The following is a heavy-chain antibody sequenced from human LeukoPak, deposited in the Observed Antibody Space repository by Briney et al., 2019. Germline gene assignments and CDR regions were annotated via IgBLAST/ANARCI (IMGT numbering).Heavy chain of an antibody. CDR3: ARDKYYDCSGYYRPDAFDI. CDR1: GYSISSGYY. CDR2: IYHSGST. Sequence: SETLSLTCTVSGYSISSGYYWGWIRQPPGKGLEWIGSIYHSGSTYYNPSLKSRVTISVDTSKNQFSLKLSSVTAADTAVYYCARDKYYDCSGYYRPDAFDIWGQGTTVTVSS. D-gene: IGHD3-22*01. V-gene: IGHV4-38-2*02. J-gene: IGHJ3*02.